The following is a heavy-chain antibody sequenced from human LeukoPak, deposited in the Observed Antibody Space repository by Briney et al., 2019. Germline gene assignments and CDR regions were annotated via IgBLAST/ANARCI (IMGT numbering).Heavy chain of an antibody. D-gene: IGHD6-19*01. V-gene: IGHV3-23*01. CDR2: IIGSGGGP. CDR3: AKTTTGYSSGRYPGWPVDY. Sequence: GGSLRLSCAASGFTFSSYAVSWVRQAPGKGLEWVSAIIGSGGGPYYADSVKGRFTISRDNSKNTVYLQMNSLSTEDTAVYYCAKTTTGYSSGRYPGWPVDYWGQGTLVTVSS. CDR1: GFTFSSYA. J-gene: IGHJ4*02.